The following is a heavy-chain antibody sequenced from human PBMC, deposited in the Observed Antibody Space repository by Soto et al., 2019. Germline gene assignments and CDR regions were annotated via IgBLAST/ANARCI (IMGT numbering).Heavy chain of an antibody. CDR1: GGTFSSYA. D-gene: IGHD2-2*01. CDR3: ASHEGGYCSSTSCTGYYYYGMDV. J-gene: IGHJ6*02. CDR2: IIPTFGTA. Sequence: SVKVSCKASGGTFSSYAISWVRQAPGQGLEWMGGIIPTFGTANYAQKFQGRVTITADESTSTAYMELSSLRSEDTAVYYCASHEGGYCSSTSCTGYYYYGMDVWGQGTTVTVSS. V-gene: IGHV1-69*13.